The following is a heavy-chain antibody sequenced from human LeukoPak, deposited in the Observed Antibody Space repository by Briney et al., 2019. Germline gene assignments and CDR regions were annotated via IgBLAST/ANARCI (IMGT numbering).Heavy chain of an antibody. J-gene: IGHJ5*02. CDR3: ARELAVAGGNWFDP. Sequence: GASVKVSCKASGGTFTSYGISWVRQAPGQGLEWMGWISAYNGNTNYAQKLQGRVTMTTDTSTSTAYMELRSLRSDDTAVYYCARELAVAGGNWFDPWGQGTLVTVSS. V-gene: IGHV1-18*01. CDR1: GGTFTSYG. CDR2: ISAYNGNT. D-gene: IGHD6-19*01.